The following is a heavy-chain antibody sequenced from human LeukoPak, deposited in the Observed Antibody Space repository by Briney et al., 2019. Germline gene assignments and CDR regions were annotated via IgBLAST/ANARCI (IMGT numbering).Heavy chain of an antibody. CDR3: ARRSGGKQLAPIDY. CDR2: IYHSGST. D-gene: IGHD6-6*01. V-gene: IGHV4-4*02. CDR1: GGSISSSNW. J-gene: IGHJ4*02. Sequence: SGTLSLTCAVSGGSISSSNWWSWVRPPPGKGLEWIGEIYHSGSTNYNPSLKSRVTISVDKSKNQFSLKLSSVTAADTAVYYCARRSGGKQLAPIDYWGQGTLVTVSS.